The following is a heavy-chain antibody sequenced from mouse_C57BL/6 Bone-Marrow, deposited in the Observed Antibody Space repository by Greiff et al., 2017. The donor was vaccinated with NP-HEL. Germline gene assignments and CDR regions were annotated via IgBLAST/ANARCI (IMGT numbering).Heavy chain of an antibody. CDR3: ARCGNYCAMDY. CDR2: IDPEGGET. D-gene: IGHD2-1*01. CDR1: GFNITDYY. V-gene: IGHV14-2*01. J-gene: IGHJ4*01. Sequence: EVQLQQSGAELVKPGASVKLSCTASGFNITDYYMHWVKQRPEQGLEWIGRIDPEGGETKYAPKFQGKATITADTTSNTAYLQLSSLTSDDTAVYYFARCGNYCAMDYWGQGTSGTVSS.